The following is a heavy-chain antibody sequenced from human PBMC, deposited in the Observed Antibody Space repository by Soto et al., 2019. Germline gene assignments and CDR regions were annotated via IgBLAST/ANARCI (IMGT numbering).Heavy chain of an antibody. CDR1: GFTFDDYA. CDR2: ISWNSGSI. D-gene: IGHD2-15*01. V-gene: IGHV3-9*01. CDR3: AKETEDCSGGSCYRYYMDG. Sequence: HPGGSLRLSCAASGFTFDDYAMHWVRQAPGKGLEWVSGISWNSGSIGYADSVKGRFTISRDNAKNSLYLQMNSLRAEDTALYYCAKETEDCSGGSCYRYYMDGWGKGTTVTVSS. J-gene: IGHJ6*03.